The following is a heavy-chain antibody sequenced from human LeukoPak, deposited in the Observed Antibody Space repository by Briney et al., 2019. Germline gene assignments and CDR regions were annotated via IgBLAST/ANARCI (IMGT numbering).Heavy chain of an antibody. Sequence: GGSLRLSCAASGFTFSDYSLSWVRQAPGKVLEWVSSISSSRNYKYYSDSVKGRFTISTDNAKYSLDLQMNSLRVEDTALYYCARGSSGAGYYFDYWGLGTLVTVSS. V-gene: IGHV3-21*01. D-gene: IGHD3-22*01. J-gene: IGHJ4*02. CDR3: ARGSSGAGYYFDY. CDR2: ISSSRNYK. CDR1: GFTFSDYS.